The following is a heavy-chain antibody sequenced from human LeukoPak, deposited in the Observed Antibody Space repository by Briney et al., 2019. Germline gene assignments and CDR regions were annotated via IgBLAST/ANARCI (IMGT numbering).Heavy chain of an antibody. CDR3: ARVSRGPHPYYYDSSGYMDY. J-gene: IGHJ4*02. V-gene: IGHV3-30*02. CDR2: IRYDGSDK. CDR1: GFTFSNYG. D-gene: IGHD3-22*01. Sequence: GGSLRLSCAASGFTFSNYGIHWVRQAPGKGLEWVAFIRYDGSDKYYADSVKGRLTISRDNSKNTLYLQMNSLRAEDTAVYYCARVSRGPHPYYYDSSGYMDYWGQGTLVTVSS.